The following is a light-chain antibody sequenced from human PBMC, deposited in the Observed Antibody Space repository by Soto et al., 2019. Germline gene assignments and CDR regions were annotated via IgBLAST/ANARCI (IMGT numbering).Light chain of an antibody. V-gene: IGKV1-27*01. CDR3: QKYNNGPRT. Sequence: DIQMTQSPSSLSASVGDRVTITCRASQGISNYLAWYQQKPGKVPKVLIYAASTLQSGVPSRFSGRGSVTDFTLTISSLQPEDAAPYYCQKYNNGPRTFGQGTKVEIK. J-gene: IGKJ1*01. CDR2: AAS. CDR1: QGISNY.